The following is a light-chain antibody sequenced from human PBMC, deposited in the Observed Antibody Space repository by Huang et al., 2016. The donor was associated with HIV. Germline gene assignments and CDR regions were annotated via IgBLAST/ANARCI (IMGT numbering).Light chain of an antibody. CDR3: QQRSNWPPLT. CDR1: QSISTF. CDR2: DSS. Sequence: EIVLTQSPATLSLSPGDRATLSCRASQSISTFLAWYHHKPGQAPRLRIYDSSTRAAGIPPRFRGSGSGTDFTLTSSSLEPEDFAIYYCQQRSNWPPLTFGGGTKVEIK. J-gene: IGKJ4*01. V-gene: IGKV3-11*01.